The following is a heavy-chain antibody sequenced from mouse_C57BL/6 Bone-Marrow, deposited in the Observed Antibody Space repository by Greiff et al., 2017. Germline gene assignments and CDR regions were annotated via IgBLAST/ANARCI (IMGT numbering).Heavy chain of an antibody. V-gene: IGHV1-55*01. CDR2: IYPGSGST. CDR1: GYTFTSYW. D-gene: IGHD2-1*01. Sequence: QVQLQQPGAELVKPGASVKMSCKASGYTFTSYWITWVKQRPGQGLEWIGDIYPGSGSTNYNEKFKSKATLTVDTSSSTAYMQLSSLTSEDSAVYYCANRYGNYRCSMDYWGQGTSVTVSS. J-gene: IGHJ4*01. CDR3: ANRYGNYRCSMDY.